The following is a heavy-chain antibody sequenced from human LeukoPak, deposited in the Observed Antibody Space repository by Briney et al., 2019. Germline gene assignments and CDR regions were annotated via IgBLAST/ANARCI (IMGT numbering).Heavy chain of an antibody. D-gene: IGHD2-2*01. CDR3: AKELSGWAAAIYFDY. J-gene: IGHJ4*02. CDR1: GFTFSSYA. Sequence: GGSLRPSCAASGFTFSSYAMSWVRQAPGKGLEWVSAISGSGGSTYYADSVKGRFTISRDNSKNTLYLQMNSLRAEDTAVYYCAKELSGWAAAIYFDYWGQGTLVTVFS. V-gene: IGHV3-23*01. CDR2: ISGSGGST.